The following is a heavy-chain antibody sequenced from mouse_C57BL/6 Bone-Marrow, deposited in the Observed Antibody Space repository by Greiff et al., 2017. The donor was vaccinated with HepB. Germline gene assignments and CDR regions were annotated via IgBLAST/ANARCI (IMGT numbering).Heavy chain of an antibody. V-gene: IGHV1-82*01. CDR2: IYPGDGDT. J-gene: IGHJ1*03. CDR3: ARPAWYFDV. Sequence: QVQLKESGPELVKPGASVKISCKASGYAFSSSWMNWVKQRPGKGLEWIGRIYPGDGDTNYNGKFKGKATLTADKSSSTAYMQLSSLTSEDSAVYFCARPAWYFDVWGTGTTVTVSS. CDR1: GYAFSSSW. D-gene: IGHD1-2*01.